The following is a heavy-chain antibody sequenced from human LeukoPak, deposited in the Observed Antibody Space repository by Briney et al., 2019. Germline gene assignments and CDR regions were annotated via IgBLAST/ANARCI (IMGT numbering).Heavy chain of an antibody. Sequence: GGSLILSCAASGFTFSNAWLTWVRQAPGKGLEWVGRIRTRTAGGTTDYAAHVKGRFTISRDDSKNTLYLQMNSLQTEDTAVYYCTTLVAAPAGFDYWGQGTLVAVSS. CDR1: GFTFSNAW. V-gene: IGHV3-15*01. J-gene: IGHJ4*02. D-gene: IGHD2-15*01. CDR3: TTLVAAPAGFDY. CDR2: IRTRTAGGTT.